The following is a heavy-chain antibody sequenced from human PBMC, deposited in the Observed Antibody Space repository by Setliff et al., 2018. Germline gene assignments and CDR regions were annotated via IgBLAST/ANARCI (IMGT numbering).Heavy chain of an antibody. V-gene: IGHV4-34*01. CDR3: ARETTMTYYFYYMDV. CDR1: GGSFSDYY. CDR2: INHSGST. Sequence: PSETLSLTCAVYGGSFSDYYWSWIRQSPGKGLEWIGEINHSGSTNYNPSLKTRVTISVDTSKNQFSLTLSSVTAADTAVHYCARETTMTYYFYYMDVWGKGTTVTVSS. D-gene: IGHD4-17*01. J-gene: IGHJ6*03.